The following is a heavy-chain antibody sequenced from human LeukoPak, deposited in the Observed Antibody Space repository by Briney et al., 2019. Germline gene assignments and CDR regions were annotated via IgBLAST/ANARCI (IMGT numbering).Heavy chain of an antibody. D-gene: IGHD1-26*01. Sequence: PSETLSLTCTVSGGSISSSGYYWGWIRQPPGKGLEWMASIYYSGSTYYNPSLKSRVTISVATSKNQLSLKLSSLTAADTAVYYCARHEYSGSYYGLSWFDPWGQGTLVTVSS. CDR1: GGSISSSGYY. V-gene: IGHV4-39*01. CDR2: IYYSGST. CDR3: ARHEYSGSYYGLSWFDP. J-gene: IGHJ5*02.